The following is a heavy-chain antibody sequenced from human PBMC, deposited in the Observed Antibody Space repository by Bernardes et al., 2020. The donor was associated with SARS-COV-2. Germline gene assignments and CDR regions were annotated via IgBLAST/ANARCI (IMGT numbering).Heavy chain of an antibody. J-gene: IGHJ4*02. D-gene: IGHD3-22*01. CDR1: GGSISSTDYY. CDR2: IYYSGST. Sequence: SETLSLTCSVSGGSISSTDYYWSWIRQPPGKGLEWIGYIYYSGSTYYNPSLKSRVTISIDTSNNQFSLKLNSVTAADTAMYYCARVMGYYDYSGLDYWGQGTLVTVSS. CDR3: ARVMGYYDYSGLDY. V-gene: IGHV4-30-4*01.